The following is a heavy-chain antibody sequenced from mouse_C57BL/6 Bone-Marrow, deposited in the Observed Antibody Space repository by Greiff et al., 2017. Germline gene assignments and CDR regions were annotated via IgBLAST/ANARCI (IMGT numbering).Heavy chain of an antibody. CDR2: IYPGDGDT. J-gene: IGHJ2*01. CDR3: APYDGYFYFDY. V-gene: IGHV1-82*01. Sequence: VQGVESGPELVKPGASVKISCKASGYAFSSSWMNWVKQRPGKGLEWIGRIYPGDGDTNYNGKFKGKATLTADKSSSTAYMQLSSLTSEDSAVYFCAPYDGYFYFDYWGQGTTLTVSS. CDR1: GYAFSSSW. D-gene: IGHD2-3*01.